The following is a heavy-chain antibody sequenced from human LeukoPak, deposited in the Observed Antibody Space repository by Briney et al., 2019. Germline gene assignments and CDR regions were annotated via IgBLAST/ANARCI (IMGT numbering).Heavy chain of an antibody. Sequence: GGSLRLSCAASGFTFSSYGRHWVRQAPGKGLEWVAVISYDGSNKYYADSVKGRFTISRDNSKNTLYLQMNSLRAEDTAVYYCAKDGGIAVAGTFDYWGQGTLVTVSS. CDR1: GFTFSSYG. D-gene: IGHD6-19*01. V-gene: IGHV3-30*18. CDR3: AKDGGIAVAGTFDY. CDR2: ISYDGSNK. J-gene: IGHJ4*02.